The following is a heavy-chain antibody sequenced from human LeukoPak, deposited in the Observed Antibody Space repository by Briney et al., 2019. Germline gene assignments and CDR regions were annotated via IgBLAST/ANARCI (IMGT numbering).Heavy chain of an antibody. D-gene: IGHD1-26*01. CDR3: ARRGGSGRAFDI. CDR2: ISCSGST. V-gene: IGHV4-39*01. J-gene: IGHJ3*02. CDR1: GGSISSSSYY. Sequence: SETLSLTCTVSGGSISSSSYYWGWIRQPPGKGLEWIGDISCSGSTYYSPSLKSRVTTPVDTSKNQFSLKLNSVTATDTAVYYCARRGGSGRAFDIWGQGTMVTVSS.